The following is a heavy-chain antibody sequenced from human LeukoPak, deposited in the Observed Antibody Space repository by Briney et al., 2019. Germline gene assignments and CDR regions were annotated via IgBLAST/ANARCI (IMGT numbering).Heavy chain of an antibody. J-gene: IGHJ4*02. D-gene: IGHD2-15*01. Sequence: GGSLRLSXAASGFTFSSYSMSWVRLAPGKGLEWVSSISSSSSYIYYADSVKGRFTISRDNAKNSLYLQMNSLRAEDTAVYYCAREVKGIGFDYWGQGTLVTVSS. CDR2: ISSSSSYI. CDR1: GFTFSSYS. CDR3: AREVKGIGFDY. V-gene: IGHV3-21*01.